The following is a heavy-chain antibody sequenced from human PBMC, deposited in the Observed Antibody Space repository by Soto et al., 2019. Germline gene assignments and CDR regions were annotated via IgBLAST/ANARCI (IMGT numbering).Heavy chain of an antibody. CDR3: AKGPSGIAAHFYY. V-gene: IGHV4-31*03. D-gene: IGHD6-13*01. Sequence: SETLSLTSTVSGGSISSGGYYWSWIRQHPGKGLEWIGYIYYSGSTYYNPSLKSRVTISVDTSKNQFSLKLSSVTAEDTAVCYCAKGPSGIAAHFYYWGQGTLVTVSS. CDR1: GGSISSGGYY. J-gene: IGHJ4*02. CDR2: IYYSGST.